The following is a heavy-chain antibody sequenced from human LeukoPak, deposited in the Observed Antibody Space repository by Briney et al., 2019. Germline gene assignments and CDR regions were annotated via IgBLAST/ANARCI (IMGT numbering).Heavy chain of an antibody. CDR2: ISTGSSYI. Sequence: GGSLRLSCAASGFTFSTYSMNWVRQAPGKGLEWVSSISTGSSYIYYADPVKGRFTISRDNAKNSLYLQMNSLRAEDTAVYYCARDLTYCGGDCYPREAFDIWGQGTMVTVSS. CDR3: ARDLTYCGGDCYPREAFDI. CDR1: GFTFSTYS. J-gene: IGHJ3*02. D-gene: IGHD2-21*02. V-gene: IGHV3-21*01.